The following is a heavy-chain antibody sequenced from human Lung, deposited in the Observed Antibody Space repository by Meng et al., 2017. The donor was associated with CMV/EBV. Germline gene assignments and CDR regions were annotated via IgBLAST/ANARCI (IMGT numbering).Heavy chain of an antibody. CDR1: GFTFSSYW. CDR2: INSDGSST. Sequence: GGSXRLXCAASGFTFSSYWMHWVRQAPGKGLVWVSRINSDGSSTSYADSVKGRFTISRDNAKNTLYLQMNSLRAEDTAVYYCARGGSSWGGKYYYYGMDVWXQGNXVTVSS. V-gene: IGHV3-74*01. CDR3: ARGGSSWGGKYYYYGMDV. J-gene: IGHJ6*02. D-gene: IGHD6-13*01.